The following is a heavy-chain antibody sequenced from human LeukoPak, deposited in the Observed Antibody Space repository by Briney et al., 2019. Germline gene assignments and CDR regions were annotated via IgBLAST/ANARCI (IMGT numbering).Heavy chain of an antibody. Sequence: GGSLRLSCAASGFTVSSNYMSWVRQAPGKGLGWVSVIYSGGSTYYADSVKGRFTISRDNSKNTLYLQMNSLRAEDTAVYYCARDLYSSSSFAPLRYWGQGTLVTVSS. CDR2: IYSGGST. V-gene: IGHV3-66*02. J-gene: IGHJ4*02. D-gene: IGHD6-6*01. CDR1: GFTVSSNY. CDR3: ARDLYSSSSFAPLRY.